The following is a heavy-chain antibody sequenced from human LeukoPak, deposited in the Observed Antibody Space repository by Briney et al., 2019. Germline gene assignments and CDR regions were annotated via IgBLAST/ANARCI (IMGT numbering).Heavy chain of an antibody. CDR3: VRGSSGTVVRGVAWAWFDP. Sequence: GGSLRLSCAASGFTFSSFEMNWVRQAPGKGLEWVSYIGRFGDPIYYADSVRGRFTISRDNAKDSLYLQMNSLRAEDTAVYYCVRGSSGTVVRGVAWAWFDPWGQGTLVTVSS. J-gene: IGHJ5*02. CDR1: GFTFSSFE. D-gene: IGHD3-10*01. V-gene: IGHV3-48*03. CDR2: IGRFGDPI.